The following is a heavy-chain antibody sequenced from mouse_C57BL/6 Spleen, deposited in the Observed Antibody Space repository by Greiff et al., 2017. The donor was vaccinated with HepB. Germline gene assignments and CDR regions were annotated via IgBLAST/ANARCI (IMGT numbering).Heavy chain of an antibody. CDR2: IYPGDGDT. J-gene: IGHJ2*01. D-gene: IGHD1-1*01. CDR3: ARGYGSSLYYFDC. Sequence: QVQLQQSGAELVKPGASVKISCKASGYAFSSYWMNWVKQRPGKGLEWIGQIYPGDGDTNYNGKFKGKATLTADKSSSTAYLQLSSLTSEDSAVYFCARGYGSSLYYFDCWGQGTTLTVSS. CDR1: GYAFSSYW. V-gene: IGHV1-80*01.